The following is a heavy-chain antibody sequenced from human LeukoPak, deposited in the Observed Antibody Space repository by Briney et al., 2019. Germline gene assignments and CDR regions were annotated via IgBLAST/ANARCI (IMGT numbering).Heavy chain of an antibody. J-gene: IGHJ4*02. CDR1: GYSISSGYY. D-gene: IGHD3/OR15-3a*01. Sequence: SETLSLTCTVSGYSISSGYYWGWTRQPPGKGLEWIGSIYYSGNTYYNASLKSQVSISIDTSKNHFSLRLTSVTAADTAVYYCARQTGSGLFILPGGQGTLVTVSS. V-gene: IGHV4-38-2*02. CDR2: IYYSGNT. CDR3: ARQTGSGLFILP.